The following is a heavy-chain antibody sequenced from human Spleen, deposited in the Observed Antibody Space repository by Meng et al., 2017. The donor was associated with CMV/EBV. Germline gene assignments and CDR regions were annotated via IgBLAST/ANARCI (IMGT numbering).Heavy chain of an antibody. J-gene: IGHJ6*02. V-gene: IGHV3-30*02. D-gene: IGHD3-22*01. CDR3: AKRGDSSGTYAMDV. Sequence: FGFTFSSYAMHWVRQAPGKGLEWVANIRFDGTNKYHADSVKGRFTISRDNSKNTLYLQMNSLRAEDTAVYYCAKRGDSSGTYAMDVWGQGTTVTVSS. CDR1: GFTFSSYA. CDR2: IRFDGTNK.